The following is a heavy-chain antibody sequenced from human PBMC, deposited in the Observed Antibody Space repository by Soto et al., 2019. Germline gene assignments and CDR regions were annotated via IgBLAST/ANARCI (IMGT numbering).Heavy chain of an antibody. CDR2: FYYGGST. V-gene: IGHV4-59*01. Sequence: SETLSVTCTVSGGSISSYYWSWSRQPPGKGLEWIGYFYYGGSTNYNPSLKSRVTISIDTSKNQFSLNLFSVTAADTAVYYCAGGFSSVVFDVWGQGTMVTVSS. CDR1: GGSISSYY. J-gene: IGHJ3*01. CDR3: AGGFSSVVFDV. D-gene: IGHD6-19*01.